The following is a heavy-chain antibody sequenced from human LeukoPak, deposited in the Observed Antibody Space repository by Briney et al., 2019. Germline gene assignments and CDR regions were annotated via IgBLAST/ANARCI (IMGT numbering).Heavy chain of an antibody. V-gene: IGHV4-34*01. J-gene: IGHJ5*02. CDR3: ARGRRIAARREFDP. CDR1: GGSFSGYY. CDR2: INHSGST. Sequence: PSETLSLTCAVYGGSFSGYYWSWIRQPPGKGLEWIGEINHSGSTNYNPSLKSRVTISVDTSKNQFSLKLSSVTAADTAVYYCARGRRIAARREFDPWGQGTLVTVSS. D-gene: IGHD6-6*01.